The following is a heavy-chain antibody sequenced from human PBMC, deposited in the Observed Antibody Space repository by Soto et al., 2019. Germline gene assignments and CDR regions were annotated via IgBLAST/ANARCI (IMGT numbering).Heavy chain of an antibody. Sequence: GGSLRLSCAASGFTFSNAWMSWVRQAPGKGLEWVGRIKSKTDGGTTDYAAPVKGRFTISRDDSKNTLYLQMNSLKTEDTAVYYCTTAKPMNYYYYMDVWGKGTTVTVSS. CDR3: TTAKPMNYYYYMDV. J-gene: IGHJ6*03. CDR1: GFTFSNAW. CDR2: IKSKTDGGTT. V-gene: IGHV3-15*01.